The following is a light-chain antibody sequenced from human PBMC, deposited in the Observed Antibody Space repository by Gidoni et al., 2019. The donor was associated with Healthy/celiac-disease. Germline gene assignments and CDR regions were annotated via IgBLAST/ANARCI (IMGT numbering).Light chain of an antibody. V-gene: IGKV1-9*01. J-gene: IGKJ4*01. Sequence: DIQLTQSPYFLSASVGDRVTITCRASQGISSYLAWYQQKPGKAPKLLIYAASTLQSGVPSRFSGSGSGTEFTLTISSLQPEDFATYYCKQLSTFXGXTKVEIK. CDR2: AAS. CDR3: KQLST. CDR1: QGISSY.